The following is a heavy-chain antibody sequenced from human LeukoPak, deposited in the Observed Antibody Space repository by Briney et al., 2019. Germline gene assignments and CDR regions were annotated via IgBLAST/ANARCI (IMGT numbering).Heavy chain of an antibody. CDR2: INPNSGGT. D-gene: IGHD4-11*01. Sequence: GASVKVSCKASGYTFTGYYMHWVRQAPGQGLEWMGWINPNSGGTNYAQKFQGRVTMTRDTSISTAYMELSRLRSDDTAVYYCARDEGDYSNYDGPNWFDPWGQGTLVTVSS. CDR1: GYTFTGYY. J-gene: IGHJ5*02. CDR3: ARDEGDYSNYDGPNWFDP. V-gene: IGHV1-2*02.